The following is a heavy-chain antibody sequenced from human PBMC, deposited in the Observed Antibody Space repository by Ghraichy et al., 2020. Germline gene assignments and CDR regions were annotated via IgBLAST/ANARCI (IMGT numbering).Heavy chain of an antibody. CDR1: GFTFSTYA. D-gene: IGHD6-13*01. Sequence: GGSLRLSCAASGFTFSTYAMSWVRQAPGKGLEWVSAISGSGGSTYYADSVRGRFTISRDNSKNTLYLLVRSLTADETAVYYCARDREGSSLWDYWGQGALVTVS. CDR2: ISGSGGST. V-gene: IGHV3-23*01. CDR3: ARDREGSSLWDY. J-gene: IGHJ4*02.